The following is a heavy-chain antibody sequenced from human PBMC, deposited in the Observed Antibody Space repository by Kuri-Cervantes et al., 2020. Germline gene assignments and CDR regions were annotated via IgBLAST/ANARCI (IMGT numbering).Heavy chain of an antibody. CDR1: GGSVSSGSYY. CDR2: IYYSGST. J-gene: IGHJ4*02. CDR3: ASTSDILSGYADYFDY. D-gene: IGHD3-9*01. V-gene: IGHV4-61*01. Sequence: SETLSLTCTVSGGSVSSGSYYWSWIRQPPGKGLEWIGYIYYSGSTNYNPSLKSRVTISVDTSKNQFSLKLSSVTAADTAVYYCASTSDILSGYADYFDYWGQGTLVTVSS.